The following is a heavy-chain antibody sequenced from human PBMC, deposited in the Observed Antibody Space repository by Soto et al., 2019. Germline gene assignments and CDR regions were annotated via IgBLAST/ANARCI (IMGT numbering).Heavy chain of an antibody. J-gene: IGHJ6*02. CDR3: ARDNTGDYYFYGMDV. CDR2: IYYSGST. D-gene: IGHD3-10*01. CDR1: GGSVSRGSYY. Sequence: SETLSLTCTVSGGSVSRGSYYWSWIRQPPGKGLEWIGYIYYSGSTNYNPSLKSRVTISLDTSNNQFSLKLGSVTAADTAVYYCARDNTGDYYFYGMDVWGQGTTVTVS. V-gene: IGHV4-61*01.